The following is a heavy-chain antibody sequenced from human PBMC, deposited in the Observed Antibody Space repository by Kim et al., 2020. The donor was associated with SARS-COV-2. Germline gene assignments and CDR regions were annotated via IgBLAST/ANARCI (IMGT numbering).Heavy chain of an antibody. V-gene: IGHV3-21*01. CDR2: ISSSSSYI. CDR3: ARDLAPYYYDSSGYYFYAFDI. J-gene: IGHJ3*02. D-gene: IGHD3-22*01. CDR1: GFTFSSYS. Sequence: GGSLRLSCAASGFTFSSYSMNWVRQAPGKGLEWVSSISSSSSYIYYADSVKGRFTISRDNAKNSLYLQMNSLRAEDTAVYYCARDLAPYYYDSSGYYFYAFDIWGQGTMVTVSS.